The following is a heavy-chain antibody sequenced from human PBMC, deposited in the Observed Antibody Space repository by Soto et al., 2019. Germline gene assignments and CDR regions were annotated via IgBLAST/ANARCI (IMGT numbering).Heavy chain of an antibody. V-gene: IGHV5-51*01. CDR1: GYSFTNYW. Sequence: GESLKISCQGSGYSFTNYWIGWVRQMPGKGLEWMGVIYPDDSDTKYSPSFQGQVTISTDKSISTAYLQWSNLKASDTAMYYCARQARPHYYYYDMDVWGQGTTVTVSS. CDR2: IYPDDSDT. CDR3: ARQARPHYYYYDMDV. J-gene: IGHJ6*02.